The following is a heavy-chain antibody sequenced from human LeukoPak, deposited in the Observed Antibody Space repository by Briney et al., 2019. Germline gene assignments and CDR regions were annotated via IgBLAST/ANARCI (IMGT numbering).Heavy chain of an antibody. CDR3: ATRSGDY. CDR1: GYTLTELS. CDR2: FDPEDGET. V-gene: IGHV1-24*01. Sequence: ASVKDSCKVSGYTLTELSMHWVRQAPGKGRAWMGGFDPEDGETIYAQKFQGRVTMTEDTSTDTAYMELSSLRSEDTAVYYCATRSGDYWGQGTLVTVSS. J-gene: IGHJ4*02.